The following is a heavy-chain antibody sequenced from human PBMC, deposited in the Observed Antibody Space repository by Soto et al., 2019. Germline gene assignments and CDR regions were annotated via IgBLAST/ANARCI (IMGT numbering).Heavy chain of an antibody. D-gene: IGHD3-3*01. CDR2: IYSGGST. J-gene: IGHJ4*02. CDR1: GFTVSSNY. Sequence: PGGSLRLSCAASGFTVSSNYMSGVRQAPGEGLEWVSVIYSGGSTYYADSVKGRFTISRDNSKNTLYLQMNSLRAEDTAVYYCARGGRFLERLLLIDYWGQGTPVTVS. V-gene: IGHV3-66*01. CDR3: ARGGRFLERLLLIDY.